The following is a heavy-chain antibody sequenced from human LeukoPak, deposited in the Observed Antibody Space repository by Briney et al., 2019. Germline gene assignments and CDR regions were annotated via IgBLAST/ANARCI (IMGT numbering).Heavy chain of an antibody. CDR1: GGSISSSSYY. D-gene: IGHD6-19*01. CDR3: ASQIAVAGIKNY. Sequence: SETLSLTCTVSGGSISSSSYYWGWIRQPPGKGLEWIGSIYYSGSTYYNPSLKSRVTISVDTSKNQFSLKLNSVTAADTAVYYCASQIAVAGIKNYWGQGTLVTVSS. V-gene: IGHV4-39*01. CDR2: IYYSGST. J-gene: IGHJ4*02.